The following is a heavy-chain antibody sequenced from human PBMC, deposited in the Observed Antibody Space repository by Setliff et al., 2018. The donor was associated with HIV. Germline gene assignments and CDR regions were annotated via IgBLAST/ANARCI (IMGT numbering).Heavy chain of an antibody. Sequence: PSETLSLTCTVSGDSINSGTYYWSWIRQPAGKGLEWIGRLHLSGDTNYNPSLKSRVTISVDTSRNQFSLKLNSVTAADTAVYYRARGEQLVDNWFDPWGQGTLVTVSS. CDR3: ARGEQLVDNWFDP. J-gene: IGHJ5*02. V-gene: IGHV4-61*02. D-gene: IGHD6-13*01. CDR1: GDSINSGTYY. CDR2: LHLSGDT.